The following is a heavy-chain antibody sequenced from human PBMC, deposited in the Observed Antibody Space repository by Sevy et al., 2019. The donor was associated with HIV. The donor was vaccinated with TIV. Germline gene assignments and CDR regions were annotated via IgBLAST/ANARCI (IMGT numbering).Heavy chain of an antibody. Sequence: GGSLRLSCAASGFTFSSYWMSWVRQAPGKGLEWVANIKQDGSERYYLHSVKGRFTISRDNAKNSLYLQMDSLRAEDTAVYYCARGGQRFDYWGQGTLVTVSS. CDR2: IKQDGSER. V-gene: IGHV3-7*01. CDR3: ARGGQRFDY. J-gene: IGHJ4*02. CDR1: GFTFSSYW. D-gene: IGHD6-25*01.